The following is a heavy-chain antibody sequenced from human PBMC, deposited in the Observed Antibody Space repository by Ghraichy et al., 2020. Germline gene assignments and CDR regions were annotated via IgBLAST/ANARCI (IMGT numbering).Heavy chain of an antibody. J-gene: IGHJ4*02. CDR3: ARGAGYFDWLPLDY. V-gene: IGHV4-59*01. CDR1: GGSISSYY. CDR2: IYYSGNT. D-gene: IGHD3-9*01. Sequence: SETLSLTCTVSGGSISSYYWSWIRQLPGKGLEWIGYIYYSGNTNYNPSLKSRVTISVDTSKNQFSLKLSSVTAADTALYYCARGAGYFDWLPLDYWGQGTLVTVSS.